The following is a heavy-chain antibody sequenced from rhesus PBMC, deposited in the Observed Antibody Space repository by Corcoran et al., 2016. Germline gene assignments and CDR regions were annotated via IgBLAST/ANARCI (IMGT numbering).Heavy chain of an antibody. D-gene: IGHD6-25*01. V-gene: IGHV3-183*02. J-gene: IGHJ4*01. CDR3: TRYRGSWNCDY. Sequence: EVQLVESGGGLVQPGESLRLSCAASGFTFGDYGMHWVRQAPGQGLDWVSSITSTGDTVDDGDSWKGRFTVSRDNAKNSLSMQMSSLRAEDTAVYYCTRYRGSWNCDYWGQGVLVTVSS. CDR1: GFTFGDYG. CDR2: ITSTGDTV.